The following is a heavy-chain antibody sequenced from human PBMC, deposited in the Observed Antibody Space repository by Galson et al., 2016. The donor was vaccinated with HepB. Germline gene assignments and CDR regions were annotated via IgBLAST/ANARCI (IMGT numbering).Heavy chain of an antibody. CDR3: YTEVFKQVGWGNDY. V-gene: IGHV3-15*07. D-gene: IGHD3-16*01. CDR2: ITGKAHGETT. CDR1: GFNVRDSW. J-gene: IGHJ4*02. Sequence: SLRLSCAGSGFNVRDSWINWARQTPGTGLEWVGRITGKAHGETTDYAAPVKGRFTISRDDSNNILYLQMTSLKTDDTAIYYCYTEVFKQVGWGNDYWGQGTLVTVST.